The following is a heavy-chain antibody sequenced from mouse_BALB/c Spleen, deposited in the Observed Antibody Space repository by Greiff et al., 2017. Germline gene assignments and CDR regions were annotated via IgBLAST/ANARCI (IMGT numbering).Heavy chain of an antibody. D-gene: IGHD1-2*01. CDR1: GFTFSSYA. J-gene: IGHJ2*01. Sequence: EVKVVESGGGLVKPGGSLKLSCAASGFTFSSYAMSWVRQSPEKRLEWVAEISSGGSYTYYPDTVTGRFTISRDNAKNTLYLEMSSLRSEDTAMYYCARLTTATRFDYWGQGTTLTVSS. V-gene: IGHV5-9-4*01. CDR2: ISSGGSYT. CDR3: ARLTTATRFDY.